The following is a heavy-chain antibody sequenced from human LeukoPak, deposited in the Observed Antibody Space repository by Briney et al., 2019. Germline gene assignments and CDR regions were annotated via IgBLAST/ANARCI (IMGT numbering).Heavy chain of an antibody. J-gene: IGHJ4*02. V-gene: IGHV4-61*01. CDR2: IYYSGST. CDR1: GGSVSSGSYY. CDR3: ARGGYYFDY. Sequence: SETLSLTCTVSGGSVSSGSYYWSWIRQPPGKGLEWIGYIYYSGSTNYNPSLKSRVTISVDTSKNQFSLKLSSVTAADTAVYYCARGGYYFDYWGQGTLVTVSS.